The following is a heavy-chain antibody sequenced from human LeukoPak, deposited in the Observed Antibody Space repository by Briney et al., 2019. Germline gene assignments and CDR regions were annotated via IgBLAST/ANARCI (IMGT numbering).Heavy chain of an antibody. D-gene: IGHD6-19*01. CDR2: IGSGGFSS. CDR1: GFTFSSYA. CDR3: ARDRGGGWLHDAFDI. Sequence: GGSLRLSCAAPGFTFSSYAMSWVRQAPGKGLEWVSAIGSGGFSSYYADSVRGRFTISRDNSKNTLYLQMDSLRAEDTAVYYCARDRGGGWLHDAFDIWGQGTLVTVSS. V-gene: IGHV3-23*01. J-gene: IGHJ3*02.